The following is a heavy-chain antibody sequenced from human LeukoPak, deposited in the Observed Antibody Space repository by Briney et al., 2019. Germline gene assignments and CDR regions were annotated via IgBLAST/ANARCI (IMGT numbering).Heavy chain of an antibody. CDR2: IYGGGGT. D-gene: IGHD6-19*01. J-gene: IGHJ4*02. V-gene: IGHV3-53*04. CDR1: GFTVSSSY. Sequence: GGSLRLSCTASGFTVSSSYMTWVRQAPGKGLEWVSLIYGGGGTYYADSVKGRFTISRHNSENTLYLEMNSLRPEDTAVYYCARVGVGTVAGNYFDDWGQGTLVTVSS. CDR3: ARVGVGTVAGNYFDD.